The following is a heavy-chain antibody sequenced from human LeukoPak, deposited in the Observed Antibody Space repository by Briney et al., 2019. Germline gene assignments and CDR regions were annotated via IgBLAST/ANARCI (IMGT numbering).Heavy chain of an antibody. CDR1: GFTFSHYW. CDR3: ANEMNWSFGY. Sequence: GGSLRLSCAASGFTFSHYWMSWVCQAPGKGLEWVATIKPDGSYNDYVDSVKGRFTISRDNAKNSLSLQMSSLRAEDTAVYYCANEMNWSFGYWGQGTLVTVSS. D-gene: IGHD1-1*01. CDR2: IKPDGSYN. J-gene: IGHJ4*02. V-gene: IGHV3-7*02.